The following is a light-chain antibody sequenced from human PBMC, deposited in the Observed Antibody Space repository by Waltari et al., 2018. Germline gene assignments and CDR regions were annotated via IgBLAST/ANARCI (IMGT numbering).Light chain of an antibody. J-gene: IGKJ2*01. CDR3: QQYNNWPMYT. V-gene: IGKV3-15*01. CDR2: GAS. CDR1: QSVSSK. Sequence: EIVMTQSPATRSVSPGERATLSCRASQSVSSKLAWYQQKPGPAPRLLIHGASTRATGIPARFSGSGSGTEFTLTVSSLQSEDFAVYYCQQYNNWPMYTFGQGTKLEIK.